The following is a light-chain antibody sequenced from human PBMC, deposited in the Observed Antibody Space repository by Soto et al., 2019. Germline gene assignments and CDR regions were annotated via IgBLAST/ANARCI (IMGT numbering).Light chain of an antibody. Sequence: EIVLTQSPGTLSLSPGERATLSSRASQSVSSSYLAWYQQKPGQAPRLLIYGVSSRATGIPDRFSGSGSGTDFTLTISRLEPEDTAVYYCQQYGSSPWTFGQGTKLEIK. CDR1: QSVSSSY. CDR2: GVS. V-gene: IGKV3-20*01. CDR3: QQYGSSPWT. J-gene: IGKJ2*02.